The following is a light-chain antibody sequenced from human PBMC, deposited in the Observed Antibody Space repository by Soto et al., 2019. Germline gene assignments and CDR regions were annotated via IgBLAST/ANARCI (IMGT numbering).Light chain of an antibody. Sequence: DIQMTQSPSTLSASVGDRVTITCRASQSLNSWLAWYQQKPGKAPKLLIYDASNRATGIPARFSGSGSGTDFTLTISSLQPEDFAIYYCQQSYSSPQTFGQGTKVDIK. J-gene: IGKJ1*01. CDR2: DAS. CDR1: QSLNSW. V-gene: IGKV1-5*01. CDR3: QQSYSSPQT.